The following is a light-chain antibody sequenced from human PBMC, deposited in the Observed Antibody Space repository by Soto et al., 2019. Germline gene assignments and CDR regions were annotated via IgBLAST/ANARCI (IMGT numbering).Light chain of an antibody. V-gene: IGKV1-5*01. CDR3: QQYET. CDR2: DAS. Sequence: DIQMTQSPSTLSASVGDRVTITCRASQSISSWLAWYQQKPGKAPKLLIYDASSLESGVPSRFSGSGSGTEFTLTISSLQRDDFATYYCQQYETFGQGTKVEIK. CDR1: QSISSW. J-gene: IGKJ1*01.